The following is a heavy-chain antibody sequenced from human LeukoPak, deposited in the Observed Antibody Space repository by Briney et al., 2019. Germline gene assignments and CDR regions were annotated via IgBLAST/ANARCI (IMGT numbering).Heavy chain of an antibody. V-gene: IGHV3-23*01. D-gene: IGHD1-1*01. J-gene: IGHJ4*02. CDR3: AKATGTTKSPFHY. CDR2: ISGSGGST. Sequence: GGSLRLPCAASGFTFSSYAMNWVRQAPGKGLEWVSSISGSGGSTYYADSVKGRFTISRDNSKNTLYVQMNNLRAEDAAVYYCAKATGTTKSPFHYWGQGTLVTVSS. CDR1: GFTFSSYA.